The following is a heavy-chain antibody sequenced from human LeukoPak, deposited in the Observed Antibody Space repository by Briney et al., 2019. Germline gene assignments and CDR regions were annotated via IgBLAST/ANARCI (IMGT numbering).Heavy chain of an antibody. V-gene: IGHV4-59*01. CDR3: ARVYDFWSGYYRSYAFDI. CDR1: GGSFSGYY. J-gene: IGHJ3*02. CDR2: IYYSGST. Sequence: SETLSLTCAVYGGSFSGYYWSWLRQPPGKGLEWIGYIYYSGSTNYNPSLKSRVTISVDTSKNQFSLKLSSVTAADTAVYYCARVYDFWSGYYRSYAFDIWGQGTMVTVSS. D-gene: IGHD3-3*01.